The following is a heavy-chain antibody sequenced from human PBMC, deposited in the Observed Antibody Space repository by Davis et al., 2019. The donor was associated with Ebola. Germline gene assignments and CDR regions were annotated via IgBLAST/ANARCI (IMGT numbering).Heavy chain of an antibody. CDR2: INHSGST. V-gene: IGHV4-34*01. Sequence: GSLRLSCAVYGGSFSGYYWSWIRQPPGKGLEWIGEINHSGSTNYNPSLKSRVTISVDTSKNQLSLKLSSVTAADTAVYYCARGLYGRRLRFWGQGTLVTVSS. D-gene: IGHD3-10*01. CDR3: ARGLYGRRLRF. J-gene: IGHJ4*02. CDR1: GGSFSGYY.